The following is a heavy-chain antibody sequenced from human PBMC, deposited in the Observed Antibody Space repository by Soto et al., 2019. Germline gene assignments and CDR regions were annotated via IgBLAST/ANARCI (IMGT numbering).Heavy chain of an antibody. V-gene: IGHV5-51*01. CDR2: IYPGDSDT. CDR3: ARPGLTETTYYFDY. CDR1: GYTFARYW. J-gene: IGHJ4*02. D-gene: IGHD1-7*01. Sequence: EDSLKIACNGSGYTFARYWIASVRQMPGKGLEWMGIIYPGDSDTRYNPSFQGQVTFSAHKSISTAYLQWSSLKASAPAMYYCARPGLTETTYYFDYWGQGTLVTSP.